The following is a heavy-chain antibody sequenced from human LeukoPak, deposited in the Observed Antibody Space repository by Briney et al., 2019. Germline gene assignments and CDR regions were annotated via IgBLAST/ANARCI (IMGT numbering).Heavy chain of an antibody. CDR3: ARVLRTVTMPKGNPKNYYYMDV. CDR1: GGSFSGYY. D-gene: IGHD4-11*01. V-gene: IGHV4-34*01. Sequence: KPSETLSLTCAVYGGSFSGYYWSWIRQPPGKGLEWIGEINHSGSTNYNPSLRSRVTISVDTSKNQFSLKLSSVTAADTAVYYCARVLRTVTMPKGNPKNYYYMDVWGKGTTVTVSS. J-gene: IGHJ6*03. CDR2: INHSGST.